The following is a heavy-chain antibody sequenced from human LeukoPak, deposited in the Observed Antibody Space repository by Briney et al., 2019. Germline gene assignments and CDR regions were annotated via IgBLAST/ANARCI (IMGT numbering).Heavy chain of an antibody. J-gene: IGHJ6*02. CDR2: ISSSSSYI. CDR3: ARDRLAAAESDGMDV. V-gene: IGHV3-21*01. Sequence: PGGSLRLSCAASGFTFSSYSMNWVRQAPGKGLEWVSSISSSSSYIYYADSVKGRFTISRDNAKNSLYLQMNSLRAEDTAVYYCARDRLAAAESDGMDVWGQGTTVTVSS. CDR1: GFTFSSYS. D-gene: IGHD6-13*01.